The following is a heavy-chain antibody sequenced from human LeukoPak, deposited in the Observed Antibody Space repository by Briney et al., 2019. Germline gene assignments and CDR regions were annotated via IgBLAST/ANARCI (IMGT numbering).Heavy chain of an antibody. CDR1: GFTLINFA. Sequence: GGSLRLSCTASGFTLINFAMTWVRQAPGKGLEWVSGISGSGGDTYHADSVKGRFTISRDNSKNTLYLQMNSLRADDTGVYYCAREGRWLQLPYFQHWGQGTLVTVSS. D-gene: IGHD5-24*01. J-gene: IGHJ1*01. CDR2: ISGSGGDT. CDR3: AREGRWLQLPYFQH. V-gene: IGHV3-23*01.